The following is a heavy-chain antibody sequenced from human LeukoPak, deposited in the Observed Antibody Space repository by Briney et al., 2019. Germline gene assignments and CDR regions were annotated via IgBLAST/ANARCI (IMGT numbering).Heavy chain of an antibody. CDR2: INPSGGST. J-gene: IGHJ3*02. Sequence: GASVKVSCKASGYTFTSYYMHWVRQAPGQGLEWMGIINPSGGSTSYAQKFQGRVTMTRDMSTSTVYMELGSLRSEDTAVYYCARGQPGGGFDIWGQGTMVTVSS. CDR1: GYTFTSYY. CDR3: ARGQPGGGFDI. D-gene: IGHD1-14*01. V-gene: IGHV1-46*01.